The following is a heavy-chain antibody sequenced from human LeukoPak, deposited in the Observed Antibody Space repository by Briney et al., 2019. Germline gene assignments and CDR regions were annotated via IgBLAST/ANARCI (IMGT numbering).Heavy chain of an antibody. CDR1: GFTFDDYG. CDR3: ARDREWFGDHYYYMDV. V-gene: IGHV3-20*04. J-gene: IGHJ6*03. Sequence: PGGSLRLSCAASGFTFDDYGMSWVRQAPGEGLEWVSGINWNGGITGYGDSGKGGFTISVDNAKNSLYLKMNSLRAEDTALYYCARDREWFGDHYYYMDVWGKGTTVTVSS. D-gene: IGHD3-10*01. CDR2: INWNGGIT.